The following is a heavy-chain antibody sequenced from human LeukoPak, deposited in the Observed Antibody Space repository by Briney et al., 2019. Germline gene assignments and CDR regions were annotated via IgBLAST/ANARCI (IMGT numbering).Heavy chain of an antibody. D-gene: IGHD2-2*01. J-gene: IGHJ3*02. CDR2: VYYSGNT. V-gene: IGHV4-39*01. CDR3: ARRNVVVPSTMARAFDI. Sequence: SETLPLTCTVSGGSFSSNSYYWGWIRQPPGKGLEWIGNVYYSGNTNYNPSLKSRVTISVDTSKNQFSLRLSSVTAADTAVYYCARRNVVVPSTMARAFDIWGQGTMVTVSS. CDR1: GGSFSSNSYY.